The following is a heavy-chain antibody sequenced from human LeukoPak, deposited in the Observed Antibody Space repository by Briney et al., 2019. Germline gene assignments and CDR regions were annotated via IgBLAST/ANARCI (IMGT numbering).Heavy chain of an antibody. D-gene: IGHD6-19*01. Sequence: GGSLRLSCAASGFTFSNYWMHWVRQLPGKGLVWVSHLNGNGADTYYADSVKGRFTISRDNAKNTLYLQMNSLRAEDTAVYFCARPPYSSGSFDLWGRGTLVTVSS. V-gene: IGHV3-74*01. J-gene: IGHJ2*01. CDR1: GFTFSNYW. CDR2: LNGNGADT. CDR3: ARPPYSSGSFDL.